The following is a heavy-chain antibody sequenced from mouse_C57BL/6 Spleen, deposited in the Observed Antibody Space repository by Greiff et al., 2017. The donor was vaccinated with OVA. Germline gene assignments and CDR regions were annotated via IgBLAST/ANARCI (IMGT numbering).Heavy chain of an antibody. D-gene: IGHD1-1*01. CDR2: IDPSDSET. V-gene: IGHV1-52*01. CDR3: ARLGTTVVAPSYFDY. CDR1: GYTFTSYW. Sequence: VQLQQPGAELVRPGSSVKLSCKASGYTFTSYWMHWVKQRPIQGLEWIGNIDPSDSETHYNQKFKDKATLTVDKSSSTAYMQRSSLTAEDSAVDYCARLGTTVVAPSYFDYWGQGTTLTVSS. J-gene: IGHJ2*01.